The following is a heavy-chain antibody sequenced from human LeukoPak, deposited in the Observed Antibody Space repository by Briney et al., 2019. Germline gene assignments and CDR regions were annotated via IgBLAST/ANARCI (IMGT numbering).Heavy chain of an antibody. D-gene: IGHD3-10*02. V-gene: IGHV3-48*03. CDR3: AELGITMIGGV. J-gene: IGHJ6*04. Sequence: GGSLRLSCEASGFIFSSFAMHWVRQAPGKGLEWVSYISSSGSTIYYADSVKGRFTISRDNAKNSLYLQMNSLRAEDTAVYYCAELGITMIGGVWGKGTTVTISS. CDR2: ISSSGSTI. CDR1: GFIFSSFA.